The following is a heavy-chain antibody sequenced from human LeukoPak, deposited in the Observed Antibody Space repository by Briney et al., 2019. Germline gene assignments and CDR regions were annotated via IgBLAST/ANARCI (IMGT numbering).Heavy chain of an antibody. CDR3: ARAASIAARTAGY. D-gene: IGHD6-6*01. V-gene: IGHV1-8*01. J-gene: IGHJ4*02. CDR2: MNPNSGNT. CDR1: GYTFTSYD. Sequence: ASVKVSCKASGYTFTSYDINWERQATGQGLEWMGWMNPNSGNTGYAQKFQGRVTMTRNTSISTAYMELSSLRSEDTAVYYCARAASIAARTAGYWGQGTLVTVSS.